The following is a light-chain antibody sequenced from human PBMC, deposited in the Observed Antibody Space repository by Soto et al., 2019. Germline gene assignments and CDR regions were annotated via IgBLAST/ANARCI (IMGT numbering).Light chain of an antibody. CDR3: QHRSNWLA. Sequence: EIVLTQSPATLSLSPGERATLSCRASQSVSSYLAWYQQKPGQAPRLLIYDASNGATGLPARFSGSGSGTDFTLTITSLEPEDFAVYYCQHRSNWLAFGGGTKVEIK. CDR2: DAS. V-gene: IGKV3-11*01. CDR1: QSVSSY. J-gene: IGKJ4*01.